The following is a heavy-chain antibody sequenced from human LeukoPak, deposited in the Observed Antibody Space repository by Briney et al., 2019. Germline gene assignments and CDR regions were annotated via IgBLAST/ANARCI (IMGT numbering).Heavy chain of an antibody. CDR1: GYSFTNYW. V-gene: IGHV5-51*01. Sequence: GESLKISCKGSGYSFTNYWIGWVRQMPGKGLEWMGIIYPGDSATTYSPSFQGQITISADKSSSTAYLQWSSLKASDTAIYYCALHPAQGSGSLDNWGQGTLVTVSS. CDR3: ALHPAQGSGSLDN. CDR2: IYPGDSAT. J-gene: IGHJ4*02. D-gene: IGHD3-10*01.